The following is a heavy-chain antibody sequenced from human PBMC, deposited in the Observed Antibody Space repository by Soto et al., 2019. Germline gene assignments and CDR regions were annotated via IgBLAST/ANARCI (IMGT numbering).Heavy chain of an antibody. CDR3: AREYTAWPLAYGLDV. CDR1: GFTFSTYS. CDR2: ISSRSDI. D-gene: IGHD2-2*02. Sequence: GGSLRLSCVGSGFTFSTYSINWVRQAPGKGLEWVSSISSRSDIYYADSVKGRFTISRDNAKNSVSLQMNSLRAEDTAVYYCAREYTAWPLAYGLDVWGQGTTVSVSS. V-gene: IGHV3-21*01. J-gene: IGHJ6*02.